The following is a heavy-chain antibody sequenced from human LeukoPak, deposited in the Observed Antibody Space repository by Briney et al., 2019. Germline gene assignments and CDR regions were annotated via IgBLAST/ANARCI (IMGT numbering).Heavy chain of an antibody. CDR1: EGTFSSYA. J-gene: IGHJ5*02. Sequence: GASGKLCCSAAEGTFSSYAISWGREAPGQGLGWRGGFIPIFGTANYVQEFQGRVTITTYEATSTAYMEMSSLRSEDTAVYYCARDRGYCSSTSCYTGGWFDLWGQGTLVTVSS. D-gene: IGHD2-2*02. CDR2: FIPIFGTA. V-gene: IGHV1-69*05. CDR3: ARDRGYCSSTSCYTGGWFDL.